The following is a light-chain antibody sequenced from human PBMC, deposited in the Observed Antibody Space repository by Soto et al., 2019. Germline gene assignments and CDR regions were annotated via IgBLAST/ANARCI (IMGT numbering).Light chain of an antibody. CDR3: AAWDDSLNVL. CDR2: SSN. V-gene: IGLV1-44*01. J-gene: IGLJ2*01. CDR1: SSNIGSNT. Sequence: QSVLTQPPSASGTPGQRGTISCSGSSSNIGSNTVNWYQQFPGMAPKLLIYSSNQRPSGVPDRFSGSKSGTAASLAISGLQSEDEADYYCAAWDDSLNVLFGGGTKLTVL.